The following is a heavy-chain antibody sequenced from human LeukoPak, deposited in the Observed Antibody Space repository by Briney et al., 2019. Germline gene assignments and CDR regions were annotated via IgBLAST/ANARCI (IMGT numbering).Heavy chain of an antibody. J-gene: IGHJ4*01. CDR3: ARDRFDFWSGYPTTVDY. CDR2: ISSSSNTI. D-gene: IGHD3-3*01. V-gene: IGHV3-48*01. CDR1: GFTFSSYS. Sequence: GGSLRLSCVASGFTFSSYSMNWVRQSPGKGLEWVSYISSSSNTIYYADSVKGRFTISRDNANNSLYLQMNSLRAEDTAVYYCARDRFDFWSGYPTTVDYWGHGTPFTVSS.